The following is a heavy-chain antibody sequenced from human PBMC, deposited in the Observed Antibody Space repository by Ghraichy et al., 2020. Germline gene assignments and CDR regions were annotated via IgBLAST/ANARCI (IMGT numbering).Heavy chain of an antibody. CDR1: GFTFSRHW. V-gene: IGHV3-7*01. J-gene: IGHJ4*02. Sequence: GGSLTLSCAASGFTFSRHWMSWVRQAPGKGLEWVASIKSDGSDSFYVDSVKGRFTISRDNAKNSVSLEMNSLRVEDTAVYYCARDPYGDYKYGGTDHWGQGTLVSVSS. CDR3: ARDPYGDYKYGGTDH. CDR2: IKSDGSDS. D-gene: IGHD4-17*01.